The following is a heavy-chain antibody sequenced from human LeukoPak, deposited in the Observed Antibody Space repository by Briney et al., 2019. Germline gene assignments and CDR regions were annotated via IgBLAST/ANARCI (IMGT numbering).Heavy chain of an antibody. V-gene: IGHV3-48*01. CDR2: ISSSSSTI. CDR3: ARDPPPTVTTEGGFDY. CDR1: GFTFSSYS. D-gene: IGHD4-17*01. J-gene: IGHJ4*02. Sequence: GGPLRLSCAASGFTFSSYSMNWVRQAPGKGLEWVSYISSSSSTIYYADSVKGRFTISRDNAKNSLYLQMNSLRAEDTAVYYCARDPPPTVTTEGGFDYWGQGTLVTVSS.